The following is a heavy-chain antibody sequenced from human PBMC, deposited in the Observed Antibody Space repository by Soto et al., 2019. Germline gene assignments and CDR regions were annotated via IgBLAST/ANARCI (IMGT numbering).Heavy chain of an antibody. V-gene: IGHV3-30-3*01. CDR3: ARDLTVVTVYYCYGIDV. CDR1: GFTFSSYA. CDR2: ISYDGSNK. D-gene: IGHD2-15*01. J-gene: IGHJ6*02. Sequence: QVQLVESGGGVVQPGRSLRLSCAASGFTFSSYAMHWVRQAPGKGLEWVAVISYDGSNKYYADSVEGRFTISRDNSKNSLYLQMNRLRAEDTAVYYCARDLTVVTVYYCYGIDVWGQGTTVTASS.